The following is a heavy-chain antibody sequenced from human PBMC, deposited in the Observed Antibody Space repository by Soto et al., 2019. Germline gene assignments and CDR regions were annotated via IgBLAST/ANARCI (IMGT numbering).Heavy chain of an antibody. V-gene: IGHV1-2*02. J-gene: IGHJ6*02. D-gene: IGHD3-22*01. CDR3: ARVPRRYYYDSSGYGMDV. CDR1: GYTFTGYY. CDR2: INPNSGGT. Sequence: GASVKVSCKASGYTFTGYYMHWVRQAPGQGLEWMGWINPNSGGTNYAQKFQGRVTMTRDTSISTAYMELSRLRSDDTAVYYCARVPRRYYYDSSGYGMDVWGQGTTVTVSS.